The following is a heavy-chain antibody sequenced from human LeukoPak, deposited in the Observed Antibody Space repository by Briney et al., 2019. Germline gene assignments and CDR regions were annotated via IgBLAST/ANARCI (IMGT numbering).Heavy chain of an antibody. Sequence: SETLSLTCTVSGYSISSGYYWGWIRQPPGKGLEWIGSIYHSGSTYYNPSPKSRVTISVDTSKNQFSLKLSSVTAADTAVYYCAGGSYCSSTSCYRGIDPWGQGTLVTVSS. D-gene: IGHD2-2*02. CDR1: GYSISSGYY. CDR2: IYHSGST. J-gene: IGHJ5*02. V-gene: IGHV4-38-2*02. CDR3: AGGSYCSSTSCYRGIDP.